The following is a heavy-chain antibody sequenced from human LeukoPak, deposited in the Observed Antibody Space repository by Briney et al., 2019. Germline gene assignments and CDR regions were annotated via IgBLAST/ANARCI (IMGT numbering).Heavy chain of an antibody. Sequence: GGSLRLSCSASGFTFSTYAISWVRLAPGKGLEWVSAISAGGDSTLYADSVKGRFTISRDNSRNTLYLQMSKLRVEDTALYYCARWVYYYDFWGQGTLLTVSS. D-gene: IGHD5-24*01. J-gene: IGHJ4*02. CDR2: ISAGGDST. CDR3: ARWVYYYDF. CDR1: GFTFSTYA. V-gene: IGHV3-23*01.